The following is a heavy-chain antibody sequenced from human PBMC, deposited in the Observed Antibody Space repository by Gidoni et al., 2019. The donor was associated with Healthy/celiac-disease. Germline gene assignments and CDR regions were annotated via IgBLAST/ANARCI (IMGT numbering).Heavy chain of an antibody. J-gene: IGHJ5*02. CDR3: ARSLPGPYYDYVWGSYRYSWFDP. D-gene: IGHD3-16*02. CDR2: IYTIGST. Sequence: QVQLQESGPGLVKPSETLSLTCTVSGGSISRSYWSWIRQPAGKDLEWIGRIYTIGSTNYNPSRKRRVTMSVDPSKNQFALKLSSVTAADTAVYYCARSLPGPYYDYVWGSYRYSWFDPCGQGTLVTVSS. V-gene: IGHV4-4*07. CDR1: GGSISRSY.